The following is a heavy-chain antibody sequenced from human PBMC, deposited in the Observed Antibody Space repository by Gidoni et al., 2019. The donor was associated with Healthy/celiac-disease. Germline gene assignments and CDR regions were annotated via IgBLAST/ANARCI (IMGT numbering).Heavy chain of an antibody. CDR3: AKNGRVVYAHDAFDI. D-gene: IGHD2-8*02. Sequence: EVQLLESGGGLVQPGGSLRLSCAASGFTFSSYAMGWVRQAPGKGLEWVSAISGSGGSTYYADSVKGRFTISRDNSKNTLYLQMNSLRDEDTAVYYCAKNGRVVYAHDAFDIWGQGTMVTVSS. CDR1: GFTFSSYA. V-gene: IGHV3-23*01. J-gene: IGHJ3*02. CDR2: ISGSGGST.